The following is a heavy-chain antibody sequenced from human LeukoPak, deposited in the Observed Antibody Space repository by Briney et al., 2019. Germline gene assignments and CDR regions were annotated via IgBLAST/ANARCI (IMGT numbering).Heavy chain of an antibody. Sequence: RASVKVSCKASGYTFTGYYMHWVRQAPGQGLEWMGWINPNSGGTNYAQKFQGRVTMTRDTSISTAYMELSRLRSDDTAVYYCARELRRGEMATIARYWGQGTLVTVSS. D-gene: IGHD5-24*01. CDR3: ARELRRGEMATIARY. J-gene: IGHJ4*02. V-gene: IGHV1-2*02. CDR1: GYTFTGYY. CDR2: INPNSGGT.